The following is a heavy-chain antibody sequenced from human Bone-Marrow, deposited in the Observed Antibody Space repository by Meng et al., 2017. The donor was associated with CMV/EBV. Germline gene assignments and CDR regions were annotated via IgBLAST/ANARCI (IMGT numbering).Heavy chain of an antibody. CDR1: GFTFSSYS. D-gene: IGHD3-3*01. Sequence: GESLKISCAASGFTFSSYSMNWVRQAPGKGLEWVSVIYSGGSSTYYADSVKGRFTISRDNSKNTLYLQMNSLRAEDTAVYYCAKEENSGFLEWLSYWGQGTLVTVSS. V-gene: IGHV3-23*03. CDR2: IYSGGSST. J-gene: IGHJ4*02. CDR3: AKEENSGFLEWLSY.